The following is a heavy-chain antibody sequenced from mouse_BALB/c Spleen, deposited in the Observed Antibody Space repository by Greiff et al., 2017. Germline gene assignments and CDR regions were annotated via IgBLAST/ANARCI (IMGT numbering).Heavy chain of an antibody. D-gene: IGHD2-14*01. CDR2: INPSTGYT. V-gene: IGHV1-7*01. Sequence: QVQLQQSGAELAKPGASVKMSCKASGYTFTSYWMHWVKQRPGQGLEWIGYINPSTGYTEYNQKFKDKATLTADKSSSTAYMQLSSLTSEDSAVYYCARSHRYDHYYAMDYWGQGTSVTVSS. J-gene: IGHJ4*01. CDR3: ARSHRYDHYYAMDY. CDR1: GYTFTSYW.